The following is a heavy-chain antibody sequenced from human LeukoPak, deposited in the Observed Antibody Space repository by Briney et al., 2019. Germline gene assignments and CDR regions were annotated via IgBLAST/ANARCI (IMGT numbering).Heavy chain of an antibody. CDR1: GFTFSSYS. J-gene: IGHJ4*02. CDR3: ARVFGPLSPPDYGDYFDY. V-gene: IGHV3-30*03. Sequence: QPGGSLRLSCAASGFTFSSYSMNWVRQAPGKGLEWVAVMSYDGSNKYYADSVKGRFTISRDISRNTLYLQMNSLRAEDTAVYYCARVFGPLSPPDYGDYFDYWGQGTLVTVSS. D-gene: IGHD4-17*01. CDR2: MSYDGSNK.